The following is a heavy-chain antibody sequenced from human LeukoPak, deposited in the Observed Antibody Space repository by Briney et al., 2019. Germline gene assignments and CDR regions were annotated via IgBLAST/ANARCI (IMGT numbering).Heavy chain of an antibody. CDR2: IHSSGST. D-gene: IGHD2-8*01. J-gene: IGHJ5*01. V-gene: IGHV4-4*07. CDR3: ARDRCEGYCTSFDS. CDR1: GGSISNYY. Sequence: PSETLFLTCTVSGGSISNYYWSWIRQPAGKGLEWIGRIHSSGSTNYNPSLKSRVTISVDKSKNQSSLRLSSVIAADTAVYFCARDRCEGYCTSFDSWGQGTLVTVSS.